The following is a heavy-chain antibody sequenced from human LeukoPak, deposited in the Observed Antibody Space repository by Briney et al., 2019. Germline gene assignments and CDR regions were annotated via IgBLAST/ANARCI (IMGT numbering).Heavy chain of an antibody. CDR2: IYIGVSK. Sequence: GGSLRLSCSASGFTVSSTYMTWVRQAPGKGLEWGSVIYIGVSKYTGDSLKDRFIHSRDTFENTLYLHLCSLRAADTAVYYCARDGRCSGGSCYTSYYYYGMDVWGQGTTVTVSS. CDR3: ARDGRCSGGSCYTSYYYYGMDV. D-gene: IGHD2-15*01. CDR1: GFTVSSTY. J-gene: IGHJ6*02. V-gene: IGHV3-66*01.